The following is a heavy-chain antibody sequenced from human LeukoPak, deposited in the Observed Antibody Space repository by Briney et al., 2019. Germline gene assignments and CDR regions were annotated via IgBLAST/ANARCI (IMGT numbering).Heavy chain of an antibody. V-gene: IGHV3-9*01. CDR2: ISWNSGSI. CDR3: AKGLEWELLLNY. D-gene: IGHD1-26*01. CDR1: GFTFDDYA. J-gene: IGHJ4*02. Sequence: PGGSLRLSCAASGFTFDDYAMHWVRQAPGKGLEWVSGISWNSGSIGYADSVKGRFTISRDNAKNSLYLQMNSLRAEDTAVYYCAKGLEWELLLNYWGQGTLVTVSS.